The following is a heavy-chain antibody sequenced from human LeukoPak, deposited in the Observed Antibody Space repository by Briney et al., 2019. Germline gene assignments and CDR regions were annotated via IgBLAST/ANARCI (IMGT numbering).Heavy chain of an antibody. V-gene: IGHV4-39*01. CDR1: GGSISSSSYY. D-gene: IGHD3-3*01. CDR3: ARRGNGIF. J-gene: IGHJ4*02. CDR2: IYYSGST. Sequence: SETLSLTCTVSGGSISSSSYYWGWIRQPPGKGLEWIGSIYYSGSTYYNPSLESRVTISVDTSKNQFSLKLSSVTAADTAVYYCARRGNGIFWGQGTLVTVSS.